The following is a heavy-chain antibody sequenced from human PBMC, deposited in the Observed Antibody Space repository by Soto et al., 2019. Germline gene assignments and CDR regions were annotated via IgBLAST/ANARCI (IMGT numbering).Heavy chain of an antibody. J-gene: IGHJ6*02. Sequence: PSETLSLTCTVSGGSISRYYWSWIRQPPGKGLEWIGYVYYSGTTNYNPSLRSRVTTSVDTSNNQFSLRLSSVTAADTAVYYCSRAPSAYSRGYGMDVWGQGTTVTVSS. CDR2: VYYSGTT. CDR3: SRAPSAYSRGYGMDV. V-gene: IGHV4-59*01. CDR1: GGSISRYY. D-gene: IGHD5-18*01.